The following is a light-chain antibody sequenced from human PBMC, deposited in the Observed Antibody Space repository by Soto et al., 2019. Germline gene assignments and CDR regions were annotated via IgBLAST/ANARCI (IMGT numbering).Light chain of an antibody. V-gene: IGKV3-15*01. CDR3: HQYDTWPPHT. J-gene: IGKJ2*01. CDR2: GAS. Sequence: EIVMTQSPATLSVSPGERATLSCRASQSIATHLAWYQQKPGQTPRLLIYGASTRATGVPARFSGSGSGTEFTLTISSLQSEDFAVYYCHQYDTWPPHTFGQGTRLEIK. CDR1: QSIATH.